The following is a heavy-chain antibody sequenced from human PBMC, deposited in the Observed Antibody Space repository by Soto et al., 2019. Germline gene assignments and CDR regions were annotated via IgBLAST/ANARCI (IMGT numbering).Heavy chain of an antibody. CDR2: ISGSGGTT. D-gene: IGHD2-15*01. CDR3: AKGARNSHVRECYHFEN. J-gene: IGHJ4*02. CDR1: GFTFNNYA. V-gene: IGHV3-23*01. Sequence: EVQLLESGGDLVQPGWSLRLSCAASGFTFNNYALTWVRQAPGKGLEWVSAISGSGGTTDYADSVKGRFTISRDNSKNTLYLHMSSLRAEDIAVNYRAKGARNSHVRECYHFENWGEGSLVTVSS.